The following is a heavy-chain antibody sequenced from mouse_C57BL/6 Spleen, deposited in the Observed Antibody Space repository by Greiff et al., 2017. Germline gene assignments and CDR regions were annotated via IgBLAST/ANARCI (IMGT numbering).Heavy chain of an antibody. V-gene: IGHV14-4*01. Sequence: EVMLVESGAELVRPGASVKLSCTASGFNIKDDYMHWVKQRPEQGLEWIGWIDPENGDTEYASKFQGKATITADTSSNTAYLQLSSLTSEDTAVXYCTTDYSNPWFAYWGQGTLVTVSA. D-gene: IGHD2-5*01. CDR1: GFNIKDDY. CDR3: TTDYSNPWFAY. J-gene: IGHJ3*01. CDR2: IDPENGDT.